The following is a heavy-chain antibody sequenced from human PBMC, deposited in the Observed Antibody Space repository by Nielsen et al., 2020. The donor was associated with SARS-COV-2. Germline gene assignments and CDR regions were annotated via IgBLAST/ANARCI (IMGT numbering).Heavy chain of an antibody. CDR1: GGSFSGYY. J-gene: IGHJ6*02. D-gene: IGHD5-24*01. V-gene: IGHV4-30-4*01. CDR2: IYYSGSA. Sequence: SETLSLTCAVYGGSFSGYYWSWIRQSPGKGLEWIGYIYYSGSAYYNPSLEGRVTISVDTSTNQFSLRLNSVTAADTAQYYCARDRQGYNYYYGMDVWGQGTTVTVS. CDR3: ARDRQGYNYYYGMDV.